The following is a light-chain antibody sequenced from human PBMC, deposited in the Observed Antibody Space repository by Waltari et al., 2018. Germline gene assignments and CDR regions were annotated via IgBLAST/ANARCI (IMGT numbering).Light chain of an antibody. CDR2: DAS. Sequence: EIVLKQSPATLSLSPGDRATLSCRASQSISSYLAWYQKKPGQAPMLLIYDASTRDTGIPARFSGSGSVTDFTLTISSLEPDDFAIYYCQQRSKSFTFGPGTKVDIK. CDR3: QQRSKSFT. J-gene: IGKJ3*01. CDR1: QSISSY. V-gene: IGKV3-11*01.